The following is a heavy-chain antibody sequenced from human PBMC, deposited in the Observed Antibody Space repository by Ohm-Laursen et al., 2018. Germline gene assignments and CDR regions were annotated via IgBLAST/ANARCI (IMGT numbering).Heavy chain of an antibody. D-gene: IGHD5-12*01. Sequence: SDTLSLTCTVSGGSISSYYWSWIRQPPGKGLEWIGEINHSGSTNYNPSLKSRVTISVDTSKNQFSLKLSSVTAADTAVYYCARAHESGYKRKKNYFDYWGQGTLVTVSS. CDR3: ARAHESGYKRKKNYFDY. CDR1: GGSISSYY. V-gene: IGHV4-34*01. CDR2: INHSGST. J-gene: IGHJ4*02.